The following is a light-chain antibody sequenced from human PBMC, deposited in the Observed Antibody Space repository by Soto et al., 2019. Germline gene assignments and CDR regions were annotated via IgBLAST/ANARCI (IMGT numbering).Light chain of an antibody. CDR3: QQYDNYWT. CDR2: KAS. V-gene: IGKV1-5*03. CDR1: QSISTW. J-gene: IGKJ1*01. Sequence: DVQMPQFPSTLSASVGDRATITCRASQSISTWLAWYQQKPGKAPNLLIHKASSLESGVPSRFSGSGFGAEFTLTISGLQPEDAATYYCQQYDNYWTFGQGTKV.